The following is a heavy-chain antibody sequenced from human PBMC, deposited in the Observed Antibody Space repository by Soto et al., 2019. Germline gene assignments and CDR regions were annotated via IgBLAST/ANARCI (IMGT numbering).Heavy chain of an antibody. CDR3: TTHLTMPATRGFDN. CDR1: SGSITSSNW. J-gene: IGHJ4*02. V-gene: IGHV4-4*02. D-gene: IGHD2-15*01. CDR2: ISHGGST. Sequence: QVQLQESGPGLVKPSGTLSLTCAVSSGSITSSNWWSWVRLPTGKGLEWIGEISHGGSTNYNPSHKSRVNVAVDKSKTQFSLKLNSVTVAATAFYYCTTHLTMPATRGFDNWGQGALVSVSS.